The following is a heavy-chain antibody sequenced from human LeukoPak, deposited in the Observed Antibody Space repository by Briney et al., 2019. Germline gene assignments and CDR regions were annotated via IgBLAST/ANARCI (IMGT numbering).Heavy chain of an antibody. V-gene: IGHV1-18*01. CDR3: ARVSGVWGSYRYNWFDP. D-gene: IGHD3-16*02. Sequence: ASVKVSCKASGYTFTSYGISWVRQAPGQGLEWMGWISAYNGNTNYAQKLQGRVTMTTDTSTSTAYMELRSLRSDDTAVYYCARVSGVWGSYRYNWFDPWGLGTLVTVSS. CDR1: GYTFTSYG. J-gene: IGHJ5*02. CDR2: ISAYNGNT.